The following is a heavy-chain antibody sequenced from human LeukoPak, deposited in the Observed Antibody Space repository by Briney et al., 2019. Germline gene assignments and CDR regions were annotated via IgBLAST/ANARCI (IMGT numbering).Heavy chain of an antibody. CDR1: GFTFSNAW. D-gene: IGHD2-15*01. V-gene: IGHV3-15*01. CDR2: IKSKTDGGTT. Sequence: GGSLRLSCAASGFTFSNAWMSWVRQAPGKGLKWVGRIKSKTDGGTTDYAAPVKGRFTISRDDSKNTLYLQMNSLKTEDTAVYYCTTDLVEYCSGGSCYAKDYWGQGTLVTVSS. CDR3: TTDLVEYCSGGSCYAKDY. J-gene: IGHJ4*02.